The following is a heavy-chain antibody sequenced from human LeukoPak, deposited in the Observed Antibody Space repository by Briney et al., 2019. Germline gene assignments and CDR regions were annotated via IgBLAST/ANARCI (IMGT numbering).Heavy chain of an antibody. D-gene: IGHD1-26*01. J-gene: IGHJ3*02. CDR2: ISSGGQAI. Sequence: VGSLRLSCAASGFTFNTYEMNWVRQALGKGLEWVSYISSGGQAIHYADSVRGRFIISRDNAKISLYLQMNSLRAEDTAIYYCTREGGGTDFHDAFDIWGQGTMVTVSS. CDR3: TREGGGTDFHDAFDI. V-gene: IGHV3-48*03. CDR1: GFTFNTYE.